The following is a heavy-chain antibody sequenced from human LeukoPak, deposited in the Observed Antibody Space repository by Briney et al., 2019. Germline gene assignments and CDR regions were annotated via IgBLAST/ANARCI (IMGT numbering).Heavy chain of an antibody. V-gene: IGHV3-53*01. CDR2: IYSGGST. CDR3: ARSIVGAGFYFDY. Sequence: GGFLRLSCAASGFTVSSNYMSWVRQAPGKGLEWVSVIYSGGSTYYADSVKGRFTISRDNSKNTLYLQMNSLRAEDTAVYYCARSIVGAGFYFDYWGQGTLVTVSS. D-gene: IGHD1-26*01. J-gene: IGHJ4*02. CDR1: GFTVSSNY.